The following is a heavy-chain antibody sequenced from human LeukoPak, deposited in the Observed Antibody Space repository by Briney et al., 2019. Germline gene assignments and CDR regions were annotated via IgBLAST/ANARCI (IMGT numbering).Heavy chain of an antibody. CDR1: GYSFTNYW. CDR2: IYPGDSDT. CDR3: ASMLRIAAAYDAFDI. V-gene: IGHV5-51*01. D-gene: IGHD6-13*01. J-gene: IGHJ3*02. Sequence: GESLKISCKGSGYSFTNYWIGWVRQMPGKGLDWMGIIYPGDSDTRYSPSFQGQVTISVDMSISTAYLQWSSLKASGTAMYYCASMLRIAAAYDAFDIWGQGTMVTVSS.